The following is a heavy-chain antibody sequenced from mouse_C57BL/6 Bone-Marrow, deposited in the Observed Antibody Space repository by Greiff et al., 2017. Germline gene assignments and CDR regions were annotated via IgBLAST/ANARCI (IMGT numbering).Heavy chain of an antibody. D-gene: IGHD2-5*01. Sequence: QVQLKQPGTELVKPGASVKLSCKASGYTFTSYWMHWVKQRPGQGLEWIGNINPSNGGTNYNEKFKSKATLTVDNSSSTAYMQLSSLTSEDSAVYYCARSSNYCYYYAMDYWGQGTSVTVSS. CDR3: ARSSNYCYYYAMDY. V-gene: IGHV1-53*01. CDR1: GYTFTSYW. CDR2: INPSNGGT. J-gene: IGHJ4*01.